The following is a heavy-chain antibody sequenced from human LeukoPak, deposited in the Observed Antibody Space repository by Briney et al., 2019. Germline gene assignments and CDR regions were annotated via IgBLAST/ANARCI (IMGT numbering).Heavy chain of an antibody. V-gene: IGHV4-39*01. Sequence: SETLSLTCTVSGGSISSSHYYWGWIRQPPGKGLEWIGTIYYSGTTYYNPSLESRVTISVDTSKNQFSLKLSSVTAADTAVYYCARHLYGYCSSTSCYPGMFDPWGQGTLVTVSS. CDR2: IYYSGTT. J-gene: IGHJ5*02. CDR3: ARHLYGYCSSTSCYPGMFDP. D-gene: IGHD2-2*01. CDR1: GGSISSSHYY.